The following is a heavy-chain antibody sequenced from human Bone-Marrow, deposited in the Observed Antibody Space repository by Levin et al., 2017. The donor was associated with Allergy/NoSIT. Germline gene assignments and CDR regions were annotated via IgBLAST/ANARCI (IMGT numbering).Heavy chain of an antibody. J-gene: IGHJ3*02. D-gene: IGHD3-22*01. Sequence: GASVKVSCKGSGYSFTSYWIGWVRQMPGKGLEWMGIIYPGDSDTRYSPSFQGQVTISADKSISTAYLQWSSLKASDTAMYYCARPRYYYYDSSGWGAFDIWGQGTMVTVSS. V-gene: IGHV5-51*01. CDR3: ARPRYYYYDSSGWGAFDI. CDR2: IYPGDSDT. CDR1: GYSFTSYW.